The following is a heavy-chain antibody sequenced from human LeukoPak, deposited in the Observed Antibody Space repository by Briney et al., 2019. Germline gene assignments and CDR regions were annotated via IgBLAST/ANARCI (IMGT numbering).Heavy chain of an antibody. V-gene: IGHV3-33*01. CDR3: AREGIEYSSSSRKGSYYYYGMDV. Sequence: GRSLRLSCAASEFTFSSYGMHWVRQAPGKGLEWVAVIWYDGSNKYYADSVKGRFTISRDNSKNTLYLQMNSLRAEDTAVYYCAREGIEYSSSSRKGSYYYYGMDVWGQGTTVTVSS. CDR1: EFTFSSYG. CDR2: IWYDGSNK. J-gene: IGHJ6*02. D-gene: IGHD6-6*01.